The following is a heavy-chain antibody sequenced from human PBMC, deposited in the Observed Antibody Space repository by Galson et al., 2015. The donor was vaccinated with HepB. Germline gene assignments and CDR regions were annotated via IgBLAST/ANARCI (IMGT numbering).Heavy chain of an antibody. CDR3: ARAYYDTSGYDY. Sequence: SLRLSCAVSGFTFSSYSMNWVRQAPGKGLEWVSSISSSSSFIYYADSVKGRFTISRDNAKNSLYLQMSSLRAEDTAVYYCARAYYDTSGYDYWGQGTLVTVSS. CDR1: GFTFSSYS. CDR2: ISSSSSFI. J-gene: IGHJ4*02. D-gene: IGHD3-22*01. V-gene: IGHV3-21*01.